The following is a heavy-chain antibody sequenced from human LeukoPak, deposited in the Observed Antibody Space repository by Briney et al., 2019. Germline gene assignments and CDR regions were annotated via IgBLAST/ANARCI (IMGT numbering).Heavy chain of an antibody. J-gene: IGHJ4*02. V-gene: IGHV3-23*01. CDR3: ANEEDPD. CDR1: GFTASSNY. Sequence: GGSLRLSCAASGFTASSNYMSWVRQAPGKGLEWVSAISGSGGSTYYAGSVKGRFTIPRDNSKNTLYLQMNSLRAEDTAVYYCANEEDPDWGQGTLVTVSS. CDR2: ISGSGGST.